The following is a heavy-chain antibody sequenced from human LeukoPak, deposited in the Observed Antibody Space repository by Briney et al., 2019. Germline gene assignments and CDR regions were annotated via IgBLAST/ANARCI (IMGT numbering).Heavy chain of an antibody. J-gene: IGHJ4*02. CDR1: GYTFNNHY. CDR2: INPSGGST. V-gene: IGHV1-46*02. CDR3: ARQGTYSSAIGMGY. D-gene: IGHD6-19*01. Sequence: ASVKVSCKASGYTFNNHYMYWVRQAPGQGLEWMGVINPSGGSTSYAQKFQGRVTMTRDTSTRAVYMEVNSLRSEDTAVYYCARQGTYSSAIGMGYWGQGTLVTVSS.